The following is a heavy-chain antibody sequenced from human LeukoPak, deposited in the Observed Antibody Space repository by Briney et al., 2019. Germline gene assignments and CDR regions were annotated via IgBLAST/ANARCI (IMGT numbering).Heavy chain of an antibody. CDR1: GGSISSGGYY. D-gene: IGHD5-24*01. J-gene: IGHJ5*02. Sequence: SETLSLTCTVSGGSISSGGYYWSWIRQHPGKGLEWIGYIYYSGSTYYNPSLKSRVTTSVDTSKNQFSLKLSSVTAADTAVYYCARARRDGYNVRFDPWGQGTLVTVSS. CDR3: ARARRDGYNVRFDP. V-gene: IGHV4-31*03. CDR2: IYYSGST.